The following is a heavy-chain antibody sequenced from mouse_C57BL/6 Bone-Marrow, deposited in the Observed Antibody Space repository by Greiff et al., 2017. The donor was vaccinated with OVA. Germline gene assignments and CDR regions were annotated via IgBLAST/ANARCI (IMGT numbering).Heavy chain of an antibody. V-gene: IGHV3-6*01. CDR3: ARDGTFYAMDY. J-gene: IGHJ4*01. Sequence: EVQLQESGPGLVKPSQSLSLTCSVTGYSIPSGYYWNWIRQFPGNKLEWMGYISYDGSNNYNPSLKNRISITRYTSKNQFFLKLNSVTTEDTATYYCARDGTFYAMDYWGQGTSVTVSS. D-gene: IGHD1-1*02. CDR2: ISYDGSN. CDR1: GYSIPSGYY.